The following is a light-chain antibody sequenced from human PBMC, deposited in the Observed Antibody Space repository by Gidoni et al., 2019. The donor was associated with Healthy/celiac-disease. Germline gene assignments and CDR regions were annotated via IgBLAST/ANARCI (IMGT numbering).Light chain of an antibody. J-gene: IGKJ3*01. CDR3: QQRSNWPPIT. CDR1: QSVSSY. V-gene: IGKV3-11*01. Sequence: DIVLTQSQATLSLSPGERATLSCKASQSVSSYLAWYHQKPGQAPRLLIYDASNRATGIPARFSGSGSGTDFTLTISSLEPEDFAVYYCQQRSNWPPITFGPGTKVDIK. CDR2: DAS.